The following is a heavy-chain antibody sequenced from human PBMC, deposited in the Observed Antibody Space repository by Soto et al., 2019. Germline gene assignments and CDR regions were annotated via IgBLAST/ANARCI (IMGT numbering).Heavy chain of an antibody. CDR2: ISYDGTNR. V-gene: IGHV3-30-3*01. J-gene: IGHJ4*02. CDR3: ARESSSTVTTGGGGSAKDY. CDR1: GLTFSNYA. Sequence: QVHLVESGGGVVQPGRSLRLSCAASGLTFSNYAMHWVRQAPGKGLEWVAFISYDGTNRCYPDSVKGRFTISRDNSKNPLYLQRNSLKTEDTAVYYCARESSSTVTTGGGGSAKDYWGQGTLVTVSS. D-gene: IGHD4-17*01.